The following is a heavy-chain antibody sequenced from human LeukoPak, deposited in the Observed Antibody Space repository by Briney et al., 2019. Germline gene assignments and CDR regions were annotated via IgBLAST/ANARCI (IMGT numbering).Heavy chain of an antibody. V-gene: IGHV3-30*18. D-gene: IGHD3-9*01. CDR3: AKAGDILTGYNFDY. CDR1: GFTFSDYA. CDR2: ISYDGSNK. J-gene: IGHJ4*02. Sequence: GGSLRLSCAASGFTFSDYAMAWVRQAPGKGLEWVAVISYDGSNKYYADSVKGRFTISRDNSKNTLYLQMNSLRAEDTAVYYCAKAGDILTGYNFDYWGQGTLVTVSS.